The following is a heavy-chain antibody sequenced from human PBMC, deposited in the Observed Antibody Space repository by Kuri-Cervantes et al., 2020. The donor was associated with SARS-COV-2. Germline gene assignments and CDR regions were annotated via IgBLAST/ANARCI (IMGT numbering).Heavy chain of an antibody. J-gene: IGHJ4*02. D-gene: IGHD3-10*01. CDR1: GYTFTGYY. CDR2: INPNSGGT. CDR3: ARDVAPTILWFGEFPPSGDY. V-gene: IGHV1-2*02. Sequence: ASVKVSCKASGYTFTGYYMHWVRQAPGQGLGWMGWINPNSGGTNYAQKFQGRVTMTSDTSISTAYMELSRLRSDDTAVYYCARDVAPTILWFGEFPPSGDYWGQGTLVTVSS.